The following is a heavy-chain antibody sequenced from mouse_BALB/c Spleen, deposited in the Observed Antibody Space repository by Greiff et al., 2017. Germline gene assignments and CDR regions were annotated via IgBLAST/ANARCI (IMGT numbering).Heavy chain of an antibody. V-gene: IGHV1-14*01. CDR2: INPYNDGT. D-gene: IGHD2-4*01. Sequence: VQLKESGPELVKPGASVKMSCKASGYTFTSYVMHWVKQKPGQGLEWIGYINPYNDGTKYNEKFKGKATLTSDKSSSTAYMELSSLTSEDSAVYYCARGDYDYGGMLNWGQGTLVTVSA. CDR3: ARGDYDYGGMLN. J-gene: IGHJ3*01. CDR1: GYTFTSYV.